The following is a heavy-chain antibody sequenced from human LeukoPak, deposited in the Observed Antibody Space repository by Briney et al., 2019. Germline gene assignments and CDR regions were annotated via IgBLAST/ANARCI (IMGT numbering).Heavy chain of an antibody. J-gene: IGHJ4*02. CDR2: IYTSGST. Sequence: SQTLSLTCTVSGGSISSGSYYWSWIRQPAGKGLEWIGRIYTSGSTNYNPSLKSRVTISVDTSKNQFSLKLSSVTAADTAVYYCARDLAAAGILGYWGQGTLVTVSS. CDR1: GGSISSGSYY. D-gene: IGHD6-13*01. CDR3: ARDLAAAGILGY. V-gene: IGHV4-61*02.